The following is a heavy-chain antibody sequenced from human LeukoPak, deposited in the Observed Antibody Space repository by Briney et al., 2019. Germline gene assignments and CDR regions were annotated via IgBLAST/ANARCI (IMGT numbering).Heavy chain of an antibody. CDR2: IYYSGSS. CDR3: ARGRAYYDSTGYFL. D-gene: IGHD3-22*01. V-gene: IGHV4-59*01. CDR1: GGSISNYY. Sequence: SETLSLTCTVSGGSISNYYWSWIRQPPGKGLEWIGHIYYSGSSNYNPSLKSRVTISVDTSKNQFSLKLTSVTAADTAVYYCARGRAYYDSTGYFLWGQGTLVTVSS. J-gene: IGHJ4*02.